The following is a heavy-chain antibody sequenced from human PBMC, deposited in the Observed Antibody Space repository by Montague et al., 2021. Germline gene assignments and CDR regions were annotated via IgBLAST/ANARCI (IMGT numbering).Heavy chain of an antibody. CDR2: ISRDSSAT. J-gene: IGHJ4*02. CDR1: GFTFTSYT. D-gene: IGHD4-17*01. CDR3: ARDQDYAFDH. Sequence: SLRLSCAASGFTFTSYTMNWVRQAPGKGLEWVSYISRDSSATYYADSVKGRFTISRDNAKNSLYLQVNSLRDEGTAVYYCARDQDYAFDHWGQGTLVTVSS. V-gene: IGHV3-48*02.